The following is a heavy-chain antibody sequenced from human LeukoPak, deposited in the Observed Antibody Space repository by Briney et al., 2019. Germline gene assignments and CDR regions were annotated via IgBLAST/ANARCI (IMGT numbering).Heavy chain of an antibody. V-gene: IGHV3-23*01. CDR1: GFTFSAYA. D-gene: IGHD3-10*01. CDR2: ISGSSGSGGST. J-gene: IGHJ6*02. CDR3: AISMVRGIIFYYYYGMDV. Sequence: GGSLRLSCEASGFTFSAYAMTWVRQAPGKGLEWVSVISGSSGSGGSTYYADSVKGRFTISRDSSKNTLYLQMNSLRAEDTAVYYCAISMVRGIIFYYYYGMDVWGQGTTVTVSS.